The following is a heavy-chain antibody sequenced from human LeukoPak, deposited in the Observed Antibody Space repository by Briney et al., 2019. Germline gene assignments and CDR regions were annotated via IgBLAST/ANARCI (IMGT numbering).Heavy chain of an antibody. Sequence: ASVKVSCKVSGYTLTELSMHWVRKAPGKGLEWMGGFDPEDGETIYAQKFQGRVTMTEDTSTDTAYMELSSLRSEDTAVYYCATVYTRSGYDFDFDYWGQGTLVTVSS. CDR2: FDPEDGET. CDR3: ATVYTRSGYDFDFDY. V-gene: IGHV1-24*01. J-gene: IGHJ4*02. CDR1: GYTLTELS. D-gene: IGHD5-12*01.